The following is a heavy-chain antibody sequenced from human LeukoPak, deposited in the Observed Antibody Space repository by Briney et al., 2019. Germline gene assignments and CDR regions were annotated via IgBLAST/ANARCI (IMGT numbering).Heavy chain of an antibody. J-gene: IGHJ3*02. CDR2: IYTSGST. D-gene: IGHD6-13*01. V-gene: IGHV4-4*07. CDR3: TRGISAAGDDPFDI. CDR1: GGSISSYY. Sequence: SETLSLTCTVSGGSISSYYWSWIRQPAGKGLEWIGRIYTSGSTNYNPSLKSRVTMSVDTSKNQFSLKLSSVTAADTAVYYCTRGISAAGDDPFDIWGQGTMVTVSS.